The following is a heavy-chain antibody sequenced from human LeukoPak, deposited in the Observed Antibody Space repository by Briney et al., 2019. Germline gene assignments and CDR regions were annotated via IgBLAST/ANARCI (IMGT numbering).Heavy chain of an antibody. J-gene: IGHJ4*02. Sequence: GGSLRLSCAASGLTFSIYAMRWVRQAPGEGLEWVSAIIGSGGSTYYADSVKGRFTISRDNSKNTLYQQMNSLRAEDTAVYYCAKDYQYYYDSSGYYIDYWGQGTLVTVSS. D-gene: IGHD3-22*01. CDR3: AKDYQYYYDSSGYYIDY. CDR2: IIGSGGST. V-gene: IGHV3-23*01. CDR1: GLTFSIYA.